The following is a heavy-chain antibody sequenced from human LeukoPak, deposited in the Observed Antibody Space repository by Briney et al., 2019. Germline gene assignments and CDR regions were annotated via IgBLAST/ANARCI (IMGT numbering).Heavy chain of an antibody. CDR2: IYHSGST. CDR1: GYSISSGYY. CDR3: ARDDGSGSYYNVNYFDY. J-gene: IGHJ4*02. D-gene: IGHD3-10*01. Sequence: PSETLSLTCTVSGYSISSGYYWGWIRQPPGKGLEWIGSIYHSGSTYYNPSLKSRVTISVDTSKNQFSLKLSSVTAADTAVYYCARDDGSGSYYNVNYFDYWGQGTLVTVSS. V-gene: IGHV4-38-2*02.